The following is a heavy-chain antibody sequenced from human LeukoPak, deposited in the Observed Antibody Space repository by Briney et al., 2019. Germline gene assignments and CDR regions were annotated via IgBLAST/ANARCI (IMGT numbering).Heavy chain of an antibody. D-gene: IGHD3-22*01. Sequence: PGGSLRLSCEASGFTFSSYSMNWVRQAPGKGLEWGSYISSSSSTIYYADSVKGRFTISRDNAKNSLYLQMNSLRAEDTAVYYCARFFYYDSSGSGFDLWGRGTLVTVSS. CDR1: GFTFSSYS. CDR2: ISSSSSTI. CDR3: ARFFYYDSSGSGFDL. V-gene: IGHV3-48*01. J-gene: IGHJ2*01.